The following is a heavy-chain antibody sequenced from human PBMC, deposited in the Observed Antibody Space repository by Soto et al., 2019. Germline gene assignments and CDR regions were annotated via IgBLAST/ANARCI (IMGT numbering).Heavy chain of an antibody. CDR1: GFTFSSYA. V-gene: IGHV3-23*01. CDR3: AKRGPVPGAPYYFDF. Sequence: GGSLRLSCAASGFTFSSYAMSWVRQAPGKGLEWVSTIYGSGGDIYYADSVKGRFTISRDNSKNTLDLQMSSLRADDTATYYCAKRGPVPGAPYYFDFWGQGTLVTVSS. J-gene: IGHJ4*02. D-gene: IGHD2-8*02. CDR2: IYGSGGDI.